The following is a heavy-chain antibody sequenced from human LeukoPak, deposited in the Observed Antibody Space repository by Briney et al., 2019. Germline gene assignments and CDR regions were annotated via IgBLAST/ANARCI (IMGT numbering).Heavy chain of an antibody. CDR2: IYYSGST. CDR3: PRDGSPAGATSYFDY. Sequence: PSQTLSLTCTVSGGSISSGDYYWGWIRQPPGKGLEWIGYIYYSGSTYYNPSLKSRVTISVDTSKNQFSLKLSSVTAADTAVYYCPRDGSPAGATSYFDYWGQGTLVTVSS. CDR1: GGSISSGDYY. J-gene: IGHJ4*02. D-gene: IGHD1-26*01. V-gene: IGHV4-30-4*08.